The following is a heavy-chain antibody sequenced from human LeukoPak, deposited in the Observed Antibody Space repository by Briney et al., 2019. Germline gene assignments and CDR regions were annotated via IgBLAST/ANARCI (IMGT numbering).Heavy chain of an antibody. Sequence: ASVKVSCKASGYTFTSYGISWVRQAPGQGLEWMGWISAYNGNTNYAQKLQGRVTMTTDKSTSTAYMELRSLRSDDTAVYYCARVRDRKSPFDYWGQGTLVTVSS. CDR1: GYTFTSYG. J-gene: IGHJ4*02. D-gene: IGHD5-24*01. CDR3: ARVRDRKSPFDY. V-gene: IGHV1-18*01. CDR2: ISAYNGNT.